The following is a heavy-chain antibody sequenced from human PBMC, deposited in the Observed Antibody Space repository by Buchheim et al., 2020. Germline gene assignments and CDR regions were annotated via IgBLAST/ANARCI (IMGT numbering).Heavy chain of an antibody. CDR2: INSDGSST. V-gene: IGHV3-74*01. J-gene: IGHJ4*02. D-gene: IGHD3-9*01. CDR1: GFTLSSYW. Sequence: EVQLVESGGGLVQPGGSLRLSCAASGFTLSSYWMHWVRQAPGKGLVWVSRINSDGSSTTYADSVKGRVTISRDNAKNTLFLQMNSLGAEDTAVYYCARAIDYTSYSNWYDIWGQGTL. CDR3: ARAIDYTSYSNWYDI.